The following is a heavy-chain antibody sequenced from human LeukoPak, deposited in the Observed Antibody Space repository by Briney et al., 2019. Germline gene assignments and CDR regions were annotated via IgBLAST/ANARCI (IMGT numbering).Heavy chain of an antibody. J-gene: IGHJ4*02. D-gene: IGHD2-15*01. CDR2: INAGNGNT. V-gene: IGHV1-3*01. CDR1: GYTFTSYA. Sequence: GASVKVSCKASGYTFTSYAMRWVRQAPGQRLEWMGWINAGNGNTKYSQKFQGRVTITRDTSASTAYMELSSLRSEDTAVYYCARIRTLGYCSGGSCYIHWGQGTLVTVSS. CDR3: ARIRTLGYCSGGSCYIH.